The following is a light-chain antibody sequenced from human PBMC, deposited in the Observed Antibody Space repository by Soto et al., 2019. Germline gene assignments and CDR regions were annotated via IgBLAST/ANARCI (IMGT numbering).Light chain of an antibody. CDR3: TSYTVSRSYV. CDR1: SSDIGTYDH. V-gene: IGLV2-14*01. J-gene: IGLJ1*01. Sequence: QSVLTQPASVSGSPGQSITISCSGTSSDIGTYDHVAWFQQFPGKTPKLVIYSVSDRPSGVSYRFSGSKSGNTASLTISGLQADDEADYYCTSYTVSRSYVLGTGTKVTV. CDR2: SVS.